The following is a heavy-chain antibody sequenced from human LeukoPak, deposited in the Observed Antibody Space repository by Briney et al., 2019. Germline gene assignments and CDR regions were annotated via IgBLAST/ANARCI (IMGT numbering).Heavy chain of an antibody. CDR1: GFTFDTYA. D-gene: IGHD1-14*01. CDR3: ARSYYYYYYMDV. Sequence: GGSLRLSCAASGFTFDTYAMSWVRQAPGKGLEWVSLISWDGGSTYYADSVKGRFIISRDNSKNSLYLQMNSLRAEDTALYYCARSYYYYYYMDVWGKGTTVTVSS. J-gene: IGHJ6*03. CDR2: ISWDGGST. V-gene: IGHV3-43D*03.